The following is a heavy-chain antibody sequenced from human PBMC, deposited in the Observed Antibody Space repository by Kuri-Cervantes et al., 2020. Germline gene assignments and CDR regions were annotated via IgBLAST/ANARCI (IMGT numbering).Heavy chain of an antibody. Sequence: GGSLRLSCTASGFTFGDYAMTWFRQAPGKGLEWVAFIRYDGSNKYYADSVKGRFTISRDNSKNTLYLQMNSLRAEDTAVYYCARDRKYYGSDYYYYYMDVWGKGTTVTVSS. D-gene: IGHD3-10*01. J-gene: IGHJ6*03. V-gene: IGHV3-30*02. CDR3: ARDRKYYGSDYYYYYMDV. CDR1: GFTFGDYA. CDR2: IRYDGSNK.